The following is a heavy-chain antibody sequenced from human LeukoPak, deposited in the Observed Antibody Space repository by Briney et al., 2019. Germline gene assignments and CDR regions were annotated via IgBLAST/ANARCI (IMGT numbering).Heavy chain of an antibody. CDR1: GGSIISYY. Sequence: SETLSLTCTVSGGSIISYYWSWIRQPPGKGLEWIGYIYYSGSTNYNPSLKSRVTISVDTSKNQFSLKLSSVTAADTAVYYCARRYRSSSYFDYWGQGTLVTVSS. CDR2: IYYSGST. D-gene: IGHD6-6*01. V-gene: IGHV4-59*08. J-gene: IGHJ4*02. CDR3: ARRYRSSSYFDY.